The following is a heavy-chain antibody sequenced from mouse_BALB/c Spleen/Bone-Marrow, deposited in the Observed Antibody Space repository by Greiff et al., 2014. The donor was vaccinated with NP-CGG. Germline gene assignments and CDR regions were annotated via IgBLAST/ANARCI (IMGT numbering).Heavy chain of an antibody. D-gene: IGHD1-2*01. CDR1: GFNIKDTY. CDR2: IDPANGNT. Sequence: VQLQQSGAELVKPGASVKLSCTASGFNIKDTYMHWVKQRPEQGLEWIGRIDPANGNTKYDPKFQGKATITAGTSSNTAYLQLSSLTSEDTAVYYCARTAPENFDYWGQGTTLTVSS. J-gene: IGHJ2*01. CDR3: ARTAPENFDY. V-gene: IGHV14-3*02.